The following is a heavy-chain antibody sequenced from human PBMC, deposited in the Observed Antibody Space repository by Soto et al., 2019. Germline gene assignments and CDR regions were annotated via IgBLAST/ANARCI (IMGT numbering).Heavy chain of an antibody. CDR2: ISSSGSSI. Sequence: PGGSLRLSCAASGFTFSSYEMNWLRQAPGKGLEGVSYISSSGSSIYYADSVKGRFTISIENAKNSLYLQMNSLRAEDTTVYYCARVVKSTTRLYYYYGMEVWGQGTPLTVS. V-gene: IGHV3-48*03. D-gene: IGHD1-26*01. CDR3: ARVVKSTTRLYYYYGMEV. CDR1: GFTFSSYE. J-gene: IGHJ6*02.